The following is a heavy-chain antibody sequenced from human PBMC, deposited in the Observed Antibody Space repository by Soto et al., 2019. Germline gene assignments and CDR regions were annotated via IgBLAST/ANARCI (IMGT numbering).Heavy chain of an antibody. D-gene: IGHD1-26*01. J-gene: IGHJ6*02. CDR2: IYSGGST. V-gene: IGHV3-53*05. CDR1: GFTVSSNY. CDR3: APXFVSCTTTSLSTGYCYYGMDV. Sequence: PGGSLRLSCAASGFTVSSNYMSWVRQAPGKGLEWVSVIYSGGSTYYADSVKGRFTISRDNSKNTLYLQMNSLRAEDTAVYYCAPXFVSCTTTSLSTGYCYYGMDVWGQGTPVTVSS.